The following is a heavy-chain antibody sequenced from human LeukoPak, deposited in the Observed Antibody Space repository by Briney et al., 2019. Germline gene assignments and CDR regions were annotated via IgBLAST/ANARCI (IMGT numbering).Heavy chain of an antibody. CDR2: ISSGSTYI. J-gene: IGHJ4*02. D-gene: IGHD6-19*01. CDR3: ARDREQWLSYFDY. CDR1: GFTFSSYA. Sequence: PGGSLRLSCAASGFTFSSYALNWVRQAPGKGLEWVSLISSGSTYIYYADSVKGRFTISRDNAKNSLYLQMNSLRAEDTAVYYCARDREQWLSYFDYWGQGTLVTVSS. V-gene: IGHV3-21*01.